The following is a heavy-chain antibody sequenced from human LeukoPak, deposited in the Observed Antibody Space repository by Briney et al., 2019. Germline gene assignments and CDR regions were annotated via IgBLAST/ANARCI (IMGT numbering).Heavy chain of an antibody. CDR3: ARQMTSSWYDASPFDL. J-gene: IGHJ2*01. CDR2: IYPGDSDT. V-gene: IGHV5-51*01. CDR1: GYSFTSYW. D-gene: IGHD6-13*01. Sequence: RTGESLKISCKGSGYSFTSYWIGWVRQMPGKGLEWMGIIYPGDSDTRYSPSFQGQVTISADKSISTAYLQWSSLKASDTAMYYCARQMTSSWYDASPFDLWGRGTLVTVSS.